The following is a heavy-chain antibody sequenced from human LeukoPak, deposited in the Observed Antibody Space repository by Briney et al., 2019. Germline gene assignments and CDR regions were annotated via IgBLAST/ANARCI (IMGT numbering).Heavy chain of an antibody. J-gene: IGHJ4*02. D-gene: IGHD1-26*01. CDR3: ARGRGSDY. Sequence: PSETLSLTCAVYGGSFSGCYWSWIRQPPGKGLEWIGEINHSGSTNYNPSLKSRVTISIDTSKNQFSLKLSSVTAADTAVYYCARGRGSDYWGQGTLVTVSS. CDR2: INHSGST. V-gene: IGHV4-34*01. CDR1: GGSFSGCY.